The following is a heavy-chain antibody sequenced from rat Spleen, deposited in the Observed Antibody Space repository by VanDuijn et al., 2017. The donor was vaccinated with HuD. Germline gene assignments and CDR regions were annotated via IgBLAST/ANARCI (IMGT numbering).Heavy chain of an antibody. D-gene: IGHD1-7*01. J-gene: IGHJ2*01. Sequence: QVQLKETGPGLVQPTQTLSITCTVSGFSLTSYYMQWVRQTPGKGLEWMGFIRSGGSTEYNSEFKSRLSISRDTSKNQVFLKMNSLKTEDTGVYYCAREGYYGYDYFDYWGQGVMVTVSS. CDR1: GFSLTSYY. CDR3: AREGYYGYDYFDY. CDR2: IRSGGST. V-gene: IGHV2-65*01.